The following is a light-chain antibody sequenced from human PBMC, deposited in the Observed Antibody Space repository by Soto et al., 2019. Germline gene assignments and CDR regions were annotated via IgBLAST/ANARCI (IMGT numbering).Light chain of an antibody. J-gene: IGKJ3*01. CDR3: QQYGGSPFT. CDR1: QSVSVNS. CDR2: AAS. V-gene: IGKV3-20*01. Sequence: EIVLTQSPGTLSLSPGERATISCRASQSVSVNSLAWSQQKGGQAPRLLIYAASTRATGVPDRFSGTGSGTDFALTISSMEPDDSAVYYCQQYGGSPFTFGPGTKVDIK.